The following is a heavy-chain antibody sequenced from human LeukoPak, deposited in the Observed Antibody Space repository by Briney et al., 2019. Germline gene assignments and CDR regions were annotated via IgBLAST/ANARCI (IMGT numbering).Heavy chain of an antibody. D-gene: IGHD6-19*01. V-gene: IGHV4-38-2*02. Sequence: SETLSLTCTVSGYSISSGYYWGWIRQPPGKGLEWIGSIYHSGSTYYNPSLKSRVTISVDTSKNQFSLKLSSVTAADTAVYYCATDENSSGWSYNWFDPWGQGTLVTVSS. J-gene: IGHJ5*02. CDR3: ATDENSSGWSYNWFDP. CDR1: GYSISSGYY. CDR2: IYHSGST.